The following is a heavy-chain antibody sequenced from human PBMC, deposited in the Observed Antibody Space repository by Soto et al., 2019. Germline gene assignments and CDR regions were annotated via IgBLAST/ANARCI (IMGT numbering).Heavy chain of an antibody. V-gene: IGHV1-69*13. D-gene: IGHD3-10*01. Sequence: SVKVSCKASGYTFTSYDINWVRQATGQGLEWMGGIIPIFGTANYAQKFQGRVTITADESTSTAYMELSSLRSEDTAVYYCAKAMVRYGMDVWGKGTTVTVSS. J-gene: IGHJ6*04. CDR2: IIPIFGTA. CDR1: GYTFTSYD. CDR3: AKAMVRYGMDV.